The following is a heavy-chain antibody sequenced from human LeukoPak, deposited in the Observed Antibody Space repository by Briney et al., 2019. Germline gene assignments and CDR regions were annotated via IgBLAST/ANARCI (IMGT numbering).Heavy chain of an antibody. CDR2: IIPIFGTA. CDR3: ARGIMTTVTTRGQSYYMDV. D-gene: IGHD4-17*01. V-gene: IGHV1-69*06. Sequence: ASVKVSCKASGGTFSNYAISWVRQAPGQGPEWMGGIIPIFGTANYAQKFQGRVTITADKSTSTAYMELSSLRSEDTAVYYRARGIMTTVTTRGQSYYMDVWGKGTTVTISS. CDR1: GGTFSNYA. J-gene: IGHJ6*03.